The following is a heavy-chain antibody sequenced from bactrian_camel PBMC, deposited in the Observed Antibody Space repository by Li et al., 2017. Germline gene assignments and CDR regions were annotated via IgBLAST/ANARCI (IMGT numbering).Heavy chain of an antibody. D-gene: IGHD2*01. J-gene: IGHJ6*01. Sequence: VQLVESGGGLVQPGGSLRLSCAASGLTFSSHAMNWVRQAPGKGLEWVSAITSGGDTTYYTDSVKGRFTISRDNTKNMLYLQMNSLKPEDTAVYYCAAFPPGSVAPPYCSGRPNSDFDFGWWGQGTQVTVS. CDR2: ITSGGDTT. V-gene: IGHV3S31*01. CDR1: GLTFSSHA. CDR3: AAFPPGSVAPPYCSGRPNSDFDFGW.